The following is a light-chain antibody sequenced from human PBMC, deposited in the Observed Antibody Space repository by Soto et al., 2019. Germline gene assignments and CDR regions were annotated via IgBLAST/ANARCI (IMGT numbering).Light chain of an antibody. Sequence: QSVLTQPASVSGSPGQSITISCTGTSGDIGSYNRVSWYQQHPGKAPKLIIYEVTDRPSGVSNRFSGSKSGNTASLTISGLQADDEAEYYCSSYTNINTRACVFGTGTKLTVI. CDR1: SGDIGSYNR. V-gene: IGLV2-14*01. J-gene: IGLJ1*01. CDR2: EVT. CDR3: SSYTNINTRACV.